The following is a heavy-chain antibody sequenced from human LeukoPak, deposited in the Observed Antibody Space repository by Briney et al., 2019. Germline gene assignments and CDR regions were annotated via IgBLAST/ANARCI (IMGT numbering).Heavy chain of an antibody. CDR3: ARDHPISAAGPRGYYYYYMDV. D-gene: IGHD6-13*01. V-gene: IGHV1-69*01. CDR2: IIPIFGTA. J-gene: IGHJ6*03. Sequence: SVKVSCMASGGTFSSYAISWVRQAPGQGLEWMGGIIPIFGTANYAQKFQRRATITADESTSTAYMELSSLRAEDTAVYYCARDHPISAAGPRGYYYYYMDVWGKGTTVTVSS. CDR1: GGTFSSYA.